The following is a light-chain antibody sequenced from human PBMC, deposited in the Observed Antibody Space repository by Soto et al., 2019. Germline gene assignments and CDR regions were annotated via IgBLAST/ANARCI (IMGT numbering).Light chain of an antibody. Sequence: DIRMTQSPSTLSASVGDRVTITCRASQGISGWLAWYQQKPGRAPKLLIYDASNLEAGVPSRFSGSGSGTLFTFTISSLQPEDIATYYCQQYDALPLTFGGGTKVDIK. V-gene: IGKV1-33*01. J-gene: IGKJ4*01. CDR3: QQYDALPLT. CDR2: DAS. CDR1: QGISGW.